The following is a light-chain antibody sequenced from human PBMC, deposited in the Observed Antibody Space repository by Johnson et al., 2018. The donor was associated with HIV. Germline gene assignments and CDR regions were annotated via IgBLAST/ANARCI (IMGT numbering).Light chain of an antibody. Sequence: QSVLTQPPSVSAAPGQKVTISCSGSSSNIGKNYVSWYQQLPGTAPKLLIYDNNKRPSGIPDRFSGSKSGTSATLCITGLQTGDEADYYCGTWDTSLSAYVFGTGTKVTVL. J-gene: IGLJ1*01. CDR2: DNN. CDR3: GTWDTSLSAYV. CDR1: SSNIGKNY. V-gene: IGLV1-51*01.